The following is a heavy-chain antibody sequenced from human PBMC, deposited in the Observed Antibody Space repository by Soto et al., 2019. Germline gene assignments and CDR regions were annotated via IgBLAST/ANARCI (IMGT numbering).Heavy chain of an antibody. D-gene: IGHD4-17*01. Sequence: AGVKVSCKASGYTFTGYYMHWVRQAPGQGLEGMVWIKPNSGGTNYAQKFPGRVTMTRDTSISTAYTELRRLSSDATAVYSCARSPPCIYGGNSVDHWGQGTLVTVSS. J-gene: IGHJ5*02. CDR1: GYTFTGYY. V-gene: IGHV1-2*02. CDR2: IKPNSGGT. CDR3: ARSPPCIYGGNSVDH.